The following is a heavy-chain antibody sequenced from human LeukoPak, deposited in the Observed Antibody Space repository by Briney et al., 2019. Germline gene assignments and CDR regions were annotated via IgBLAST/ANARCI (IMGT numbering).Heavy chain of an antibody. CDR1: GFTVSSNY. J-gene: IGHJ4*02. CDR3: AKVPDIVVVIAPLDY. D-gene: IGHD2-21*01. V-gene: IGHV3-23*01. Sequence: GGSLRLSCAASGFTVSSNYMSWVRQAPGKGLEWVSAISGSGGSTYYADSVKGRFTISRDNSKNTLYLQMNSLRAEDTAVYYCAKVPDIVVVIAPLDYWGQGTLVTASS. CDR2: ISGSGGST.